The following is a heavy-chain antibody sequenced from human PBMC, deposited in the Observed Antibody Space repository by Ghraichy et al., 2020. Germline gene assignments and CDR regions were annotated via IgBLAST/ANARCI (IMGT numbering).Heavy chain of an antibody. J-gene: IGHJ6*02. D-gene: IGHD2-21*02. CDR3: ARGLRQGLVVTAAFYGMDV. CDR1: GFMFRHYT. V-gene: IGHV3-21*06. CDR2: ITSDSTYI. Sequence: LSLTCAATGFMFRHYTMTWVRMAPGKGLEWIAAITSDSTYIHYTESVQGRFTISRDNANNSLFLQMNSLRVEDTAVYYCARGLRQGLVVTAAFYGMDVWGQGTTVIVSS.